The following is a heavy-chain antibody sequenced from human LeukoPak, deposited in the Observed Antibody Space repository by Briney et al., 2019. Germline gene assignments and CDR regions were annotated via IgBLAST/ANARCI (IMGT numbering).Heavy chain of an antibody. Sequence: SETLSLTCTVSGGSISSYYWSWIRQPAGKGLEWIGRIYTSGSTNYNPSLKSRVTMSVDTSKNQFSLKLSSVTAADTAVYYCARDRSPMTTVTTPADYWGQGTLVTVSS. CDR3: ARDRSPMTTVTTPADY. J-gene: IGHJ4*02. CDR2: IYTSGST. CDR1: GGSISSYY. D-gene: IGHD4-17*01. V-gene: IGHV4-4*07.